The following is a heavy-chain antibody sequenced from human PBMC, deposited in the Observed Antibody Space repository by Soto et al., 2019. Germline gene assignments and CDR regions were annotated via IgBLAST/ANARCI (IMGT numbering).Heavy chain of an antibody. CDR1: GYTFTSYA. Sequence: QVQLVQSGAEVKKPGASVKVSCKPSGYTFTSYAMNWVRQAPGQRLEWMGWINAANGNTKYSQKFQGRVTITRDTSASTAYMELSSLRSEDTAVYYCARDGKTYYDILTGYYGGWFDPWGQGTLVTVSS. J-gene: IGHJ5*02. CDR2: INAANGNT. V-gene: IGHV1-3*01. CDR3: ARDGKTYYDILTGYYGGWFDP. D-gene: IGHD3-9*01.